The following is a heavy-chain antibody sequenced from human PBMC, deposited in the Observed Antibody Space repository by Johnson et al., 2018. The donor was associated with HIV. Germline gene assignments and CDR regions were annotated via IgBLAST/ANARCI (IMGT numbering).Heavy chain of an antibody. CDR3: TTGSSGSNAFDI. J-gene: IGHJ3*02. D-gene: IGHD3-22*01. CDR2: IKSKTDGGTT. CDR1: GFTFSNAW. Sequence: VLLVESGGGLVKPGGSLRLSCAASGFTFSNAWMSWVRQAPGKGLEWVGRIKSKTDGGTTDYAAPVKGRFTISRDDSKNTLYLKMNSLKTEDTAVYYCTTGSSGSNAFDIWGQGTMVTVSS. V-gene: IGHV3-15*01.